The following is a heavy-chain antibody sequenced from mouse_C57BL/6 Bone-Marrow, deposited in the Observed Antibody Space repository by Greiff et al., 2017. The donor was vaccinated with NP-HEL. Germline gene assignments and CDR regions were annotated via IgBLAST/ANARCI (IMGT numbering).Heavy chain of an antibody. CDR1: GYAFSSYW. CDR3: ARYYGSSYYFDY. D-gene: IGHD1-1*01. CDR2: IYPGDGDT. J-gene: IGHJ2*01. V-gene: IGHV1-80*01. Sequence: QVQLQQSGAELVKPGASVKISCKASGYAFSSYWMNWVKQRPGKGLEWIGQIYPGDGDTNYNVKFKGKATLTADKSSSTAYMQLSSLTSEDSAVYFCARYYGSSYYFDYWGQGTTLTVSS.